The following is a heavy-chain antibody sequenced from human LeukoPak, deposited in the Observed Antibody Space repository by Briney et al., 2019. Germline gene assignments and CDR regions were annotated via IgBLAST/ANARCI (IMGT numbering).Heavy chain of an antibody. CDR3: ARGSSGWYDIDY. V-gene: IGHV4-34*01. J-gene: IGHJ4*02. CDR2: INHSGST. Sequence: SETLSLTCAVYGGSFSGYYWTWIRQPPGKGLEWIGEINHSGSTNYNPSLKSRVTISVDTSKNQFSLKLSSVTAADTAVYYCARGSSGWYDIDYWGQGTLVTVSS. CDR1: GGSFSGYY. D-gene: IGHD6-19*01.